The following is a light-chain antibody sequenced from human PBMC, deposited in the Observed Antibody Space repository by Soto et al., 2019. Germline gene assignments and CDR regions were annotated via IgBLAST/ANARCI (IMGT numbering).Light chain of an antibody. CDR3: MQALQTPWT. CDR1: ESLLHANGYNY. J-gene: IGKJ1*01. Sequence: DIVMTQSPLSLPVIPGEPASISCRSSESLLHANGYNYLDWYLQKPGRSPQLLTYLGSNRASGVPDRFSGSGSGTDFTLKISRVEPEDVGVYYCMQALQTPWTFGPGTKVDIK. CDR2: LGS. V-gene: IGKV2-28*01.